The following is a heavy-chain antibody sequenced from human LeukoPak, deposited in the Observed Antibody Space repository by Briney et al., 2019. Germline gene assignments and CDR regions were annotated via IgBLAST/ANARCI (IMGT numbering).Heavy chain of an antibody. D-gene: IGHD4-17*01. Sequence: PSETLSLTCTVSGGSTTGYYWSWFRQPPGKRLEWVGYIYYSGTTNYNPSLKSRVTISVDTSKNQFSLKVSSVTAADTAVYYCAREGSPTVTGVPFQHWGQGTLVTVSS. J-gene: IGHJ1*01. CDR2: IYYSGTT. CDR3: AREGSPTVTGVPFQH. CDR1: GGSTTGYY. V-gene: IGHV4-59*01.